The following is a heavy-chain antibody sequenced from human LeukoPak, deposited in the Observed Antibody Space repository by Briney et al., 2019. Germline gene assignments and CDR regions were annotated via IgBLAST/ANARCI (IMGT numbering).Heavy chain of an antibody. V-gene: IGHV3-23*01. J-gene: IGHJ4*02. CDR3: AKDFVAVTAIGMYYSDY. Sequence: GGPLRLSCAASGFTFSSYAMNWVRQTPGKGLEWVSSISGSGGSLYYADSVKGRFTISRDNSKNTFYLQMNSLRAEDTAIYYCAKDFVAVTAIGMYYSDYWGQGTLVTVSA. CDR2: ISGSGGSL. CDR1: GFTFSSYA. D-gene: IGHD2-21*02.